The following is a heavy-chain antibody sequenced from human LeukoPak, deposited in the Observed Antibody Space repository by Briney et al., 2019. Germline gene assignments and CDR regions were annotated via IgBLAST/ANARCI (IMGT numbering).Heavy chain of an antibody. Sequence: GRSLRLSCAASGFTFSSYGMHWVRQAPGKGLEWVAVIWYDGSNKYYADSVKGRFTISRDNSKNTLYLQMNSLRAEDTAVYYCARDIDGRYYFDYWGQGTLVTASS. CDR1: GFTFSSYG. CDR2: IWYDGSNK. J-gene: IGHJ4*02. D-gene: IGHD1-14*01. CDR3: ARDIDGRYYFDY. V-gene: IGHV3-33*01.